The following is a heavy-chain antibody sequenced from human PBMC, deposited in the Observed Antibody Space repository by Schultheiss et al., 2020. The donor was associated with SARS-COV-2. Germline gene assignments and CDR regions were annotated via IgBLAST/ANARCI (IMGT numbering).Heavy chain of an antibody. J-gene: IGHJ4*02. V-gene: IGHV3-7*03. CDR1: GFTFSSYW. CDR3: ARVRYFDWLLETGFGFDY. Sequence: GGSLRLSCAASGFTFSSYWMSWVRQAPGKGLEWVANIKQDGSEKYYVDSVKGRFTISRDNAKNSLYLQMNSLRAEDTAVYYCARVRYFDWLLETGFGFDYWGQGTLVTVSS. D-gene: IGHD3-9*01. CDR2: IKQDGSEK.